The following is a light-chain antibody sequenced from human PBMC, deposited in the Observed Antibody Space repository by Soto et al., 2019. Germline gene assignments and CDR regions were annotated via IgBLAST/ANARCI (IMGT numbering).Light chain of an antibody. Sequence: AIQMTQSPSSLSASVGDRVNITCRASQGIRNDLAWYQQRPGAAPKLLIFASSNLQTGVPSRFRGSGSGTDFTLTISSLQPDDFATYYCLQDYTYPRTFGQGTKVEI. V-gene: IGKV1-6*01. CDR3: LQDYTYPRT. CDR1: QGIRND. J-gene: IGKJ1*01. CDR2: ASS.